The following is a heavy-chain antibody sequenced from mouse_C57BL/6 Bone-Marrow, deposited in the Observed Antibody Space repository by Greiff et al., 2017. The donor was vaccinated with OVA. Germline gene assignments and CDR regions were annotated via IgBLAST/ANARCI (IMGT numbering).Heavy chain of an antibody. V-gene: IGHV1-69*01. J-gene: IGHJ2*01. CDR1: GYTFTSYW. CDR2: IDPSDSYT. CDR3: ARSNWVFDY. Sequence: QVHVKQPGAELVMPGASVKLSCKASGYTFTSYWMHWVKQRPGQGLEWIGEIDPSDSYTNYNQKFKGKSTLTVDKSSSTAYMQLSSLTSEDSAVYYCARSNWVFDYWGQGTTLTVSS. D-gene: IGHD4-1*01.